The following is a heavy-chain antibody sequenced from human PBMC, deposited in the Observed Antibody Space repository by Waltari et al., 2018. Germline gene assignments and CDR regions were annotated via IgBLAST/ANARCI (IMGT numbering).Heavy chain of an antibody. D-gene: IGHD1-26*01. J-gene: IGHJ6*03. Sequence: DVQLVESGGGLVQPGGSLRLSCAASGFTLSSYGMNWVRQAPGKGLQWISYISSGSSTIYYADSVKGRVTVSRDNAKNSLYLQMSSLRAEDTAIYYCTTADYYYYMDVWGKGTTVTVSS. CDR1: GFTLSSYG. V-gene: IGHV3-48*04. CDR2: ISSGSSTI. CDR3: TTADYYYYMDV.